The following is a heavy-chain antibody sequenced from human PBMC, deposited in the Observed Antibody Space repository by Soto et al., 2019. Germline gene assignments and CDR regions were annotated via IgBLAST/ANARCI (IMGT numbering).Heavy chain of an antibody. J-gene: IGHJ3*02. CDR1: GFTFSSYS. D-gene: IGHD3-10*01. V-gene: IGHV3-48*02. CDR3: AREMVRGDNDAFDI. Sequence: EVQVVESGGGLVQPGGSLRLSCAASGFTFSSYSMNWVRRAPGKGLEWVSYISSSSSAIYYADSVKGRFTISRDNAKDSLYLQMNSLRDEDTAVYYCAREMVRGDNDAFDIWGQGTMVTVSS. CDR2: ISSSSSAI.